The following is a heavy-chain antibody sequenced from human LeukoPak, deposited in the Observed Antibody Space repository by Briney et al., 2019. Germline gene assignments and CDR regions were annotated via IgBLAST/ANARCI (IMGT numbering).Heavy chain of an antibody. Sequence: PGRSLRLSCVASEFTFSSYAMHWVRQAPGKGLEWVSVISYDGRTTYLSDSVKGRFSTSRDNSENTVNLQMNSLRDEDTAVYYCARDPSRLLNGGRLDYWGQGTLVTVSS. V-gene: IGHV3-30*04. CDR3: ARDPSRLLNGGRLDY. CDR1: EFTFSSYA. D-gene: IGHD7-27*01. CDR2: ISYDGRTT. J-gene: IGHJ4*02.